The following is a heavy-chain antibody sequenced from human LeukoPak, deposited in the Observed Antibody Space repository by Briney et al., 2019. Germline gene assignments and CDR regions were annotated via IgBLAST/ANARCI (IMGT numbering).Heavy chain of an antibody. Sequence: SETLSLTWTVSGESISSYFWSWIRQPPGKGLEWIGYFHDSGSANYNPSLKSRITMSVDTSKNQFSLKLRSVTAADTAVYYCARDSHSVDTATPRGFDPWGQGTLVTVSS. D-gene: IGHD2-15*01. CDR1: GESISSYF. J-gene: IGHJ5*02. CDR3: ARDSHSVDTATPRGFDP. V-gene: IGHV4-59*01. CDR2: FHDSGSA.